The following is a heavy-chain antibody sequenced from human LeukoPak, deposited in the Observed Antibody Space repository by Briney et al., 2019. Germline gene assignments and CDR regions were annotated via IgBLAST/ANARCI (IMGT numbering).Heavy chain of an antibody. CDR1: GFSLSSFG. V-gene: IGHV3-30*03. Sequence: GRSLRLSCAVSGFSLSSFGMHWVRQAPGKGLEWVAGISYDGSNKYYADSSKGRFTIPRDNSMNALFLQMNSLRAEDTAVYYCARELDYGDYDGGNYYYYYGMDVWGKGTTVTVSS. CDR3: ARELDYGDYDGGNYYYYYGMDV. CDR2: ISYDGSNK. D-gene: IGHD4-17*01. J-gene: IGHJ6*04.